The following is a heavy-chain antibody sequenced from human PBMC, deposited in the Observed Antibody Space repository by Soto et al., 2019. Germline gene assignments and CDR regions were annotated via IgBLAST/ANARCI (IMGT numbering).Heavy chain of an antibody. CDR3: GRDQSGTGYYVDWFDP. CDR2: IVPIVDTS. D-gene: IGHD3-10*02. J-gene: IGHJ5*02. V-gene: IGHV1-69*05. Sequence: SVKVSCKTSGGTFSSYAISWVRQAPGQGLEWMGGIVPIVDTSTYAQKFQGRVTFTRDTVATTVNMELTSLTSEDTAVYYCGRDQSGTGYYVDWFDPWGQGTLVTVS. CDR1: GGTFSSYA.